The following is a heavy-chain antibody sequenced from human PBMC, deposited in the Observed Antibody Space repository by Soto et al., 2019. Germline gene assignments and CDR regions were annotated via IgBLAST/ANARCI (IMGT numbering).Heavy chain of an antibody. Sequence: ASVKVSCKASGYTFTSYAMHWVRQAPGQRLEWMGWINAGNGNTKYSQKFQGRVTITRDTSASTAYMELSSLRSEDTAVYYCASSYCSGGSCYDYYYGMDVWGQGTTVTDSS. CDR3: ASSYCSGGSCYDYYYGMDV. D-gene: IGHD2-15*01. V-gene: IGHV1-3*01. CDR1: GYTFTSYA. CDR2: INAGNGNT. J-gene: IGHJ6*02.